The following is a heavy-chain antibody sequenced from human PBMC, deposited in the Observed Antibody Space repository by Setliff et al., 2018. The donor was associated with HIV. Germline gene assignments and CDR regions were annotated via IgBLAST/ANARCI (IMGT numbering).Heavy chain of an antibody. CDR1: GDTFTSYY. CDR3: AREDEQGERSSSWYFDY. D-gene: IGHD6-6*01. Sequence: ASVKVSCKASGDTFTSYYMHWVRRAPGQGLEWMGMISPSGASTKYAQRLQGRVTLTRDTSSSTVYVELSRLRSDDTAVYYCAREDEQGERSSSWYFDYWGQGTLVTVS. V-gene: IGHV1-46*01. CDR2: ISPSGAST. J-gene: IGHJ4*02.